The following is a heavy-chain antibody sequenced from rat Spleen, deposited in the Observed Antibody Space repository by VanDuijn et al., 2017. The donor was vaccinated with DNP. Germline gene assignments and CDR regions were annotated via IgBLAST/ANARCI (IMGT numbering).Heavy chain of an antibody. D-gene: IGHD4-3*01. V-gene: IGHV5-29*01. Sequence: EVQLVESGGGLVQPGRSLKLSCAASGFTFSNYDMAWVRQAPTKGLEWVATISYDNSNTYYRDSVKGRFTISRNNAKSTLYLQMGSLRSEDTATYYCARRHSGFDYWGQGVMVTVSS. CDR3: ARRHSGFDY. CDR1: GFTFSNYD. J-gene: IGHJ2*01. CDR2: ISYDNSNT.